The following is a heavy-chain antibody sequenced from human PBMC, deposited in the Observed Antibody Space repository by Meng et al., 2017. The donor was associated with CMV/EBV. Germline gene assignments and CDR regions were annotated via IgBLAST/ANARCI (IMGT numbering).Heavy chain of an antibody. CDR2: INPNSGGT. Sequence: QWQLVRSGAEVKKPGASVKVSCKASGYTFTGYYMHWVRQAPGQGLEWMGWINPNSGGTNYAQKFQGRVTMTRDTSISTAYMELSRLRSDDTAVYYCARVQVRGEMATPAGYWGQGTLVTVSS. V-gene: IGHV1-2*02. CDR1: GYTFTGYY. CDR3: ARVQVRGEMATPAGY. D-gene: IGHD5-24*01. J-gene: IGHJ4*02.